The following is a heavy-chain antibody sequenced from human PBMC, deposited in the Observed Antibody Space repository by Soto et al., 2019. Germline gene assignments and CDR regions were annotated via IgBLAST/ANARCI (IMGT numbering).Heavy chain of an antibody. D-gene: IGHD6-6*01. CDR3: SSSNWFDP. V-gene: IGHV3-30-3*01. CDR1: GFTFSSYA. J-gene: IGHJ5*02. CDR2: ISYDGSNK. Sequence: QVQLVESGGGVVQPGRSLRLSCAASGFTFSSYAMHWVRQAPGKGLEWVAVISYDGSNKYYADSVKGRFTISRDNSKNTLYLRMNSLRAEDTAVYYCSSSNWFDPWGQGTLVTVSS.